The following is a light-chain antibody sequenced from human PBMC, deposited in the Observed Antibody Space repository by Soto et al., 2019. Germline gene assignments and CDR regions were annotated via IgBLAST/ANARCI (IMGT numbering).Light chain of an antibody. CDR3: SLYTSNSTYV. CDR2: EAH. V-gene: IGLV2-18*01. CDR1: SIDFSSYTR. J-gene: IGLJ1*01. Sequence: QSALTQPPSASGSTGQSVTISCAGTSIDFSSYTRVSWYQQPTGTGPKLIIYEAHNRPSGVPARFSGSKSGNTASLTISGLQAEDDANYYCSLYTSNSTYVFGTWTKVTVL.